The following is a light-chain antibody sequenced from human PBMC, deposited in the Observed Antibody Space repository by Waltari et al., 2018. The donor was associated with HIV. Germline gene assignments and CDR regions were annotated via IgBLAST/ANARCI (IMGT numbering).Light chain of an antibody. CDR3: QSFDSGLTAVV. J-gene: IGLJ2*01. Sequence: QSVLTQPPSVSGAPGQRVSISCTGSSSNLGAGFDAQWYQQLPGAAPRLLIYDKPDRPSGVPGLFSGSRSVTSASLAITGLQADDEADYYCQSFDSGLTAVVFGGGTKLTVL. CDR1: SSNLGAGFD. CDR2: DKP. V-gene: IGLV1-40*01.